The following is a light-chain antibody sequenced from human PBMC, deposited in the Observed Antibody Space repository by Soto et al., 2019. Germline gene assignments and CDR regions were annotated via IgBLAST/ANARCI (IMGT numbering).Light chain of an antibody. CDR1: QSVSTRS. Sequence: EIVLTQSPGTLSLSPGERATLSCRASQSVSTRSLAWYQQKPGQAPRLLISGASIRAAAIPDRVSGSGSGTDFTLTIRRLEPEDFAVYYCQQYDSYPLTFGQGTKVE. CDR2: GAS. V-gene: IGKV3-20*01. CDR3: QQYDSYPLT. J-gene: IGKJ1*01.